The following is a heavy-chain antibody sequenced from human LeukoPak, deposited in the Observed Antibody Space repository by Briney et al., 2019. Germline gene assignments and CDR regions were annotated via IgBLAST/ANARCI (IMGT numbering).Heavy chain of an antibody. V-gene: IGHV3-21*05. CDR2: ISASSTDI. CDR1: GFTFGNAW. D-gene: IGHD5-12*01. J-gene: IGHJ4*02. Sequence: PGGSLRLSCAASGFTFGNAWMTWVRQAPGKGLEWVSYISASSTDIRYPDSVKGRFTISRDNAKNSLYLQMNSLRAEDTALYYCAKNRWGSVATPDSWGQGTLVTVSS. CDR3: AKNRWGSVATPDS.